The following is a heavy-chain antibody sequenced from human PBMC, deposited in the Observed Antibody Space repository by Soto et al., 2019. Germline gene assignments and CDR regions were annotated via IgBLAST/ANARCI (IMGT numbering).Heavy chain of an antibody. D-gene: IGHD3-16*02. CDR3: ARTITASGGVIVTYYYYYMDV. V-gene: IGHV1-8*01. CDR1: GYTFTSYD. CDR2: MNPNSGNT. J-gene: IGHJ6*03. Sequence: ASVKVSCKASGYTFTSYDINWVRQATGQGLEWMGWMNPNSGNTGYAQKFQGRVTMTRNTSISTAYMELSSLRSEDTAVYYCARTITASGGVIVTYYYYYMDVWGKGTTVTVSS.